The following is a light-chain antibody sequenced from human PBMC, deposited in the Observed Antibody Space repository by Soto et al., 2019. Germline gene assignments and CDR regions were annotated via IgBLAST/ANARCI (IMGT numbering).Light chain of an antibody. J-gene: IGLJ2*01. Sequence: QSVLTQPASVSGSPGQSITISCTGSSSDVGGYNFVSWYQQYPGKAPKLMVHDVSSRPSGISDRFSGSKSGNTASLTISWLQAEDEADYDCSSYTSSTTFMVFGGGTKVTVL. CDR1: SSDVGGYNF. CDR3: SSYTSSTTFMV. CDR2: DVS. V-gene: IGLV2-14*01.